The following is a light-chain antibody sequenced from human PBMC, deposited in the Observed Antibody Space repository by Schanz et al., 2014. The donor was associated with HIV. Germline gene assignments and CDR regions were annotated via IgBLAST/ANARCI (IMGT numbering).Light chain of an antibody. CDR3: SSYTTGSTVV. CDR1: SSDVGGYNY. Sequence: QSALTQPASVSGSPGQSITISCTGTSSDVGGYNYVSWYQQHPGKAPKVMIYDVSNRPSGVPDRFSGSKSGTSASLAITGLQAEDEAEYFCSSYTTGSTVVFGGGTKLTVL. V-gene: IGLV2-14*03. J-gene: IGLJ2*01. CDR2: DVS.